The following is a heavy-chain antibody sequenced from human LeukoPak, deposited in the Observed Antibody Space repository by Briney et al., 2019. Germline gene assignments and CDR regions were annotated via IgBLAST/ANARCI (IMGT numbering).Heavy chain of an antibody. CDR2: IIPIFGTA. CDR3: ATPAAYCGGDCYAYFDY. V-gene: IGHV1-69*05. J-gene: IGHJ4*02. D-gene: IGHD2-21*02. Sequence: SVKVSCKXSGGTFSSYAISWVRQAPGQGLEWMGRIIPIFGTANYAQKFQGRVTITTDESTSTAYMELSSLRSEDTAVYYCATPAAYCGGDCYAYFDYWGQGTLVTVSS. CDR1: GGTFSSYA.